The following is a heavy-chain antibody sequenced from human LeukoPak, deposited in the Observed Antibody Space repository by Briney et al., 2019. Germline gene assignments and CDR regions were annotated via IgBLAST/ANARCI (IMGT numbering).Heavy chain of an antibody. J-gene: IGHJ5*02. D-gene: IGHD3-3*01. V-gene: IGHV1-2*02. CDR2: INPKSGGT. CDR3: ARSTTIFGVLIPSGWFDP. CDR1: VYIFSGYY. Sequence: ASVKVSCKASVYIFSGYYMHWVRQAPGQGLEWMGWINPKSGGTNYAQQFQGRVTMTRDTSISTAYMELSRLRSDDTAVYYCARSTTIFGVLIPSGWFDPWGQGTLVTVSS.